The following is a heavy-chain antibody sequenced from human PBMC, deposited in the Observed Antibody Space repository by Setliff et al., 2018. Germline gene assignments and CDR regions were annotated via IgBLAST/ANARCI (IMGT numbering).Heavy chain of an antibody. V-gene: IGHV3-15*01. CDR2: IKSKTDGGTT. D-gene: IGHD3-10*01. J-gene: IGHJ5*02. CDR3: VKLVPQAISSDP. Sequence: PGESLRLSCAASGVSVSDAWMGWVRQTPGKGLGWVGRIKSKTDGGTTDYAAPVKGRFTISRDDSENTLYLQMNSLITDDTAIYYCVKLVPQAISSDPWGQGTLVTVSS. CDR1: GVSVSDAW.